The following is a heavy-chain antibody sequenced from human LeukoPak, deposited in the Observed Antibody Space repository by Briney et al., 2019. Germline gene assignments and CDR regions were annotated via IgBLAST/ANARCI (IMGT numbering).Heavy chain of an antibody. V-gene: IGHV2-70*04. CDR3: ARTLDGSHFDF. Sequence: SGPTLVNPTQTLTLTCTFSGFSLSTSGMRVSWIRQPPGKALEWLARIDWDDDKFYSTSLKTRLTISKDTSKNQVVLTLTNMDPVDTATYYCARTLDGSHFDFWGQGTPVTVSS. CDR2: IDWDDDK. D-gene: IGHD5-24*01. J-gene: IGHJ4*02. CDR1: GFSLSTSGMR.